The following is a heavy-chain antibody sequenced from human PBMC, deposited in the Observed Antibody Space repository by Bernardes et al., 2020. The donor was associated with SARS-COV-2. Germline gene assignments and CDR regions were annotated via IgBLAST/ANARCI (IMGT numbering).Heavy chain of an antibody. Sequence: GGSLRLSCAGSGFTFNNYNMNWVRQAPGKGLEWVSSISSSGSYIYYADSLKGRLTISRDNSRNSLWLQMDGLRAEDTAVYYCARDLSPCGGDCWGGGAFDYWGQGSPVTVSS. V-gene: IGHV3-21*01. J-gene: IGHJ4*02. CDR1: GFTFNNYN. D-gene: IGHD2-21*02. CDR2: ISSSGSYI. CDR3: ARDLSPCGGDCWGGGAFDY.